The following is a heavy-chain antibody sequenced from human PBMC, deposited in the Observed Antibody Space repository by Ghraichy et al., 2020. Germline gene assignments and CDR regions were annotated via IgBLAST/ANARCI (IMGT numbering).Heavy chain of an antibody. J-gene: IGHJ5*02. CDR3: AKEKASEYYVKA. D-gene: IGHD3-10*02. Sequence: GGSLRLSCAASGFRFSYYWMSWVRQAPGKGLEWVSNIKEDRSEIYYVDSVKGRFTISRDNAKDSLYLQMNSLRAEDTAVYYCAKEKASEYYVKAWGRGT. CDR2: IKEDRSEI. V-gene: IGHV3-7*01. CDR1: GFRFSYYW.